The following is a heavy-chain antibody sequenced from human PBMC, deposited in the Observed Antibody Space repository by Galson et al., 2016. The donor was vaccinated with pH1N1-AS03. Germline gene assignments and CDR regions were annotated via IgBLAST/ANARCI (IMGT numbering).Heavy chain of an antibody. CDR1: GFTFRNYA. CDR3: AKGRFGPEYYHDGMDV. V-gene: IGHV3-23*01. D-gene: IGHD3-16*01. CDR2: ITGNGDST. J-gene: IGHJ6*02. Sequence: SLRLSCAASGFTFRNYAMSWVRQAPGKGLEWVSGITGNGDSTYIADSVKGRFTISRDNSKNTLYLQMISLRDEDTAVFYCAKGRFGPEYYHDGMDVWGQGTLVTVSS.